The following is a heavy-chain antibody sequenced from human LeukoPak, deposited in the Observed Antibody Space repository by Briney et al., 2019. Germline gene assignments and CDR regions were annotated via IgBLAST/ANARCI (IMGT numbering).Heavy chain of an antibody. CDR3: ARAHNDYGDYSFDY. Sequence: ASVKVSCKASGYTFTGYYMHWVRQAPGQGLEWMGWITPNSGGTNYVQKFQGRVTMTRDTSDSTAYMELSRLRSDDTAVYYCARAHNDYGDYSFDYWGQGTLVTVSS. CDR1: GYTFTGYY. J-gene: IGHJ4*02. V-gene: IGHV1-2*02. CDR2: ITPNSGGT. D-gene: IGHD4-17*01.